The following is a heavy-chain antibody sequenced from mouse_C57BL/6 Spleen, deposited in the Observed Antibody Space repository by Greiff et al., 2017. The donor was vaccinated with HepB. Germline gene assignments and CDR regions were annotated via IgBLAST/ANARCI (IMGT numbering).Heavy chain of an antibody. D-gene: IGHD1-1*01. CDR2: IHPSDSDT. Sequence: QVHVKQPGAELVKPGASVKVSCKASGYTFTSYWMHWVKQRPGQGLEWIGRIHPSDSDTNYNQKFKGKATLTVDKSSSTAYMQLSSLTSEDSAVYYCAIHYYGRGFAYWGQGTLVTVSA. CDR3: AIHYYGRGFAY. V-gene: IGHV1-74*01. CDR1: GYTFTSYW. J-gene: IGHJ3*01.